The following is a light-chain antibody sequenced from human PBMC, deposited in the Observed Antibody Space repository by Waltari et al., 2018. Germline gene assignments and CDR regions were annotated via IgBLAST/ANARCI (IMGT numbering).Light chain of an antibody. CDR2: RSV. CDR3: AAWDDSLNGRWV. Sequence: QSVLTQPPSVSGTPGQRVTISCSGSASNIGNNLVNWYQQFPGKAPKLLIYRSVPRPSWAPDRFSGSKSGTSASLAISGLQSEDEADYYCAAWDDSLNGRWVFGGGTKVTVL. J-gene: IGLJ3*02. V-gene: IGLV1-44*01. CDR1: ASNIGNNL.